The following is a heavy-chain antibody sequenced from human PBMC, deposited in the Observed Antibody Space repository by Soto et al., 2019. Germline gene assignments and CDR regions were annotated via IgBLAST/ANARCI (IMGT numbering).Heavy chain of an antibody. CDR2: IYHSGST. J-gene: IGHJ6*02. Sequence: SETLSLTCAVSGGSISSSNWWSWVRQPPGKGLERIGEIYHSGSTNYNPSLKSRVTISVDKSKNQFSLKLSSLTAADTAVYYCARDFIAAAGTVYYYGMDVWGQGTTVTVSS. CDR3: ARDFIAAAGTVYYYGMDV. D-gene: IGHD6-13*01. V-gene: IGHV4-4*02. CDR1: GGSISSSNW.